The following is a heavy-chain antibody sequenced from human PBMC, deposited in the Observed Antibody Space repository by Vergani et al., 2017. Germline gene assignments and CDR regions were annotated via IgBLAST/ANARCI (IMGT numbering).Heavy chain of an antibody. J-gene: IGHJ6*03. CDR1: GGSISSYY. CDR2: IYYSGST. D-gene: IGHD5-18*01. Sequence: QVQLQESGPGLVKPSETLSLTCTVSGGSISSYYWSWIRQPPGKGLDWIGYIYYSGSTNYNPSLKSRVTISVDTSKNQFSLKLSSVTAADTAVYYCARGYGHYYYYYMDVWGKGTTVTVSS. CDR3: ARGYGHYYYYYMDV. V-gene: IGHV4-59*01.